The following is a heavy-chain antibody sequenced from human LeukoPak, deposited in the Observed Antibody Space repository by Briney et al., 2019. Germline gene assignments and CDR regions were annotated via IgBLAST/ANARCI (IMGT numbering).Heavy chain of an antibody. Sequence: SETLSLTCTVSGGSISSYYWSWIRQPPGKGLEWIGYIYYSGSTNYNPPLKSRVTISVDTSKNQFSLKLSSVTAADTAVYYCARSRETMVRGVMENYYYGMDVWGQGTTVTVSS. V-gene: IGHV4-59*01. CDR3: ARSRETMVRGVMENYYYGMDV. CDR2: IYYSGST. CDR1: GGSISSYY. J-gene: IGHJ6*02. D-gene: IGHD3-10*01.